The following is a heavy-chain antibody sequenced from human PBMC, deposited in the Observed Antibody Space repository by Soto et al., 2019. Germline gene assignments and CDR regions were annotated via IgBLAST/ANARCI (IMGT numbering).Heavy chain of an antibody. V-gene: IGHV3-48*02. CDR3: ERDTNGPWELGAFDI. CDR2: ISSSSSTI. D-gene: IGHD1-26*01. Sequence: GSLLLPCSASGFTFSSYSMNGVRQAPGKGLEWVSYISSSSSTIYYADSVKVRFTISRDNAKNSLYLQMNSLRDEDTAVYYCERDTNGPWELGAFDIWGQGTMVTVSS. CDR1: GFTFSSYS. J-gene: IGHJ3*02.